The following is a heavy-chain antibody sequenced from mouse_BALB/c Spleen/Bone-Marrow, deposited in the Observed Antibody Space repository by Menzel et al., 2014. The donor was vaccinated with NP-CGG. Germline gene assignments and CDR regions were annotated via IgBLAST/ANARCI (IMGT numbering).Heavy chain of an antibody. D-gene: IGHD2-3*01. J-gene: IGHJ4*01. Sequence: VHLQQSGPELMKPGASVKISCKASGYLFTSYYMHWVKQSHGESLEWIGYFDPFNGGTSYNQKSKGKATLTVDKSSSTAYMHLSSLTSEDSAVYFCARSYDGYPYAMNYWGQGTSVTVSS. CDR2: FDPFNGGT. V-gene: IGHV1S135*01. CDR1: GYLFTSYY. CDR3: ARSYDGYPYAMNY.